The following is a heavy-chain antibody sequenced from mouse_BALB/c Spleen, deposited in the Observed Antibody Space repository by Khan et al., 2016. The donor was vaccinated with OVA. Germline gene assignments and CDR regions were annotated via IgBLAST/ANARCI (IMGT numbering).Heavy chain of an antibody. Sequence: EVKLLESGGGLVPPGVSLKLSCAASGFDFSRYWMSWVRQAPGKGLEWIGEINLDSSTINYTPSLKDKFIISRDNAKNTLYLQMSKVRSEDTALYYCARGYYRGYAMDYWGQGTSVTVSS. CDR1: GFDFSRYW. J-gene: IGHJ4*01. CDR3: ARGYYRGYAMDY. CDR2: INLDSSTI. D-gene: IGHD2-12*01. V-gene: IGHV4-1*02.